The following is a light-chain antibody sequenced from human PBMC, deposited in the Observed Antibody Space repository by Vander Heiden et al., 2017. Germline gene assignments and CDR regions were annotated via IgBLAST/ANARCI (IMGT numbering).Light chain of an antibody. V-gene: IGLV7-43*01. Sequence: QTVVTQEPSLPVSPGGTVTLTCASSTGAVTSGYYPNWFQQKPGQAPRALSYSTSNKHSWTPARFSGSLLGGKAALTLSGVQPEDEAEYYCLLYYGGAVVFGGGTKLTVL. CDR3: LLYYGGAVV. CDR2: STS. CDR1: TGAVTSGYY. J-gene: IGLJ2*01.